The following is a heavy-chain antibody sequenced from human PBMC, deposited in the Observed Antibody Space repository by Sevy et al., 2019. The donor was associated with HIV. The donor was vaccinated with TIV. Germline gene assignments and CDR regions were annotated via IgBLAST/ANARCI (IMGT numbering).Heavy chain of an antibody. CDR3: GRGGCTKPHDY. CDR2: FFFGGGNI. D-gene: IGHD2-8*01. Sequence: GGSLRLSCAASGFTFSKYSMRWIRQTPGKGLEWVSTFFFGGGNINYADSVKGRFTISRDDSRNTFYLQMNSLSAEDTAIYYGGRGGCTKPHDYWGQGTVVTVSS. V-gene: IGHV3-23*01. J-gene: IGHJ4*02. CDR1: GFTFSKYS.